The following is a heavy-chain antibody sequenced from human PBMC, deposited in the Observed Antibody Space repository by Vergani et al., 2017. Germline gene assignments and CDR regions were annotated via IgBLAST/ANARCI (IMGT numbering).Heavy chain of an antibody. J-gene: IGHJ2*01. CDR3: VKDIAASGNYWYFDL. V-gene: IGHV3-9*01. CDR1: GLTFDDYA. CDR2: INWNSDSI. Sequence: EVQLVESGGGLVQPGRYLRLSCAASGLTFDDYAMHWVRQAPGKGLEWVSGINWNSDSIAYADSVKGRVTISRDNAKNSLYLQMNSLRAEDTALYYCVKDIAASGNYWYFDLWGRGTLVTVSS. D-gene: IGHD6-13*01.